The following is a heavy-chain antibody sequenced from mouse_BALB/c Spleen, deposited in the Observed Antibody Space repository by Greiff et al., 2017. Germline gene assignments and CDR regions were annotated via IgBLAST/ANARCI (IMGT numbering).Heavy chain of an antibody. V-gene: IGHV5-17*02. CDR1: GFTFSSFG. Sequence: EVKLMESGGGLVQPGGSRKLSCAASGFTFSSFGMHWVRQAPEKGLEWVAYISSGSSTIYYADTVKGRFTISRDNPKNTLFLQMTSLRSEDTAMYYCARKDRYDERGFDYWGQGTTLTVSS. J-gene: IGHJ2*01. CDR3: ARKDRYDERGFDY. CDR2: ISSGSSTI. D-gene: IGHD2-14*01.